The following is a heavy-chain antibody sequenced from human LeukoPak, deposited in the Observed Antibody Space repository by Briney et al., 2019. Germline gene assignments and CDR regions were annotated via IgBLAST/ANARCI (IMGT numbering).Heavy chain of an antibody. CDR1: GFTFSGYA. Sequence: PGGSLRLSCAASGFTFSGYAMNWVRQAPGRGLEWVAVISYDGSKKYCADSVKGRFTISRDNSKNTLYLQMNSLRAEDTAVYYCARGQLAPYYGMDVWGQGTTVTVSS. J-gene: IGHJ6*02. CDR2: ISYDGSKK. CDR3: ARGQLAPYYGMDV. D-gene: IGHD6-13*01. V-gene: IGHV3-30-3*01.